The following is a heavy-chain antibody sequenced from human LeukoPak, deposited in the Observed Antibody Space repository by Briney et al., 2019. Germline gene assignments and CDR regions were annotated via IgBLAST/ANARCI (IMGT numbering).Heavy chain of an antibody. D-gene: IGHD3-10*01. Sequence: PSETLSLTCAVYGGSFSGYYWSWIRQPPGKGLEWIGEINHSGSTNYNPSLKSRVTISVDTSKNQFSLKLSSVTAADTAVYYCARGRPYYSVWGQGTLVTVSS. CDR3: ARGRPYYSV. CDR1: GGSFSGYY. J-gene: IGHJ4*02. CDR2: INHSGST. V-gene: IGHV4-34*01.